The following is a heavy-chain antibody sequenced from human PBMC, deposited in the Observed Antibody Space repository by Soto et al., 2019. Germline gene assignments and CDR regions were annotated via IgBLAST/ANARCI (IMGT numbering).Heavy chain of an antibody. V-gene: IGHV4-59*08. J-gene: IGHJ6*03. Sequence: SVTLRLSYTVSCDYMSNHLCSWIRHPPGKGLERNPYTYYSGITNYNPSHKSRVTMSVDTSKNQFSLKLSSVKAADTAVYYCARLLGYGDYVGYMDVRGKGTTVTV. CDR2: TYYSGIT. CDR1: CDYMSNHL. D-gene: IGHD4-17*01. CDR3: ARLLGYGDYVGYMDV.